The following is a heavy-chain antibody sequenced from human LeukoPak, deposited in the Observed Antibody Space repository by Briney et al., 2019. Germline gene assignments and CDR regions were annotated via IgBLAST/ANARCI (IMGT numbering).Heavy chain of an antibody. CDR2: IYYIGDT. CDR1: GASISTSRDY. D-gene: IGHD6-13*01. CDR3: APVQPMFISRPHFDS. V-gene: IGHV4-39*07. Sequence: SETLCLTCTVSGASISTSRDYWGWIRQPPGKGLEWIGSIYYIGDTYYNPSLKSRVTMSLDMYKNQFSLKISSVTVADTAVHYCAPVQPMFISRPHFDSGGQGTLVTVPS. J-gene: IGHJ4*02.